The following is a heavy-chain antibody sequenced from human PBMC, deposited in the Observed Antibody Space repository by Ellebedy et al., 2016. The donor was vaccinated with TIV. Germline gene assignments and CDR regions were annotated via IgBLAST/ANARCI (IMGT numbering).Heavy chain of an antibody. CDR2: IIPIFGTA. Sequence: AASVKVSCKASGGTFSSYAISWVRQAPRQGLEWMGGIIPIFGTANYAQKFQGRVTITADESTSTAYMELSSLRSEDTAVYYCASLRTPRLFRGWGQGTLVTVSS. J-gene: IGHJ4*02. CDR1: GGTFSSYA. CDR3: ASLRTPRLFRG. V-gene: IGHV1-69*13. D-gene: IGHD3-22*01.